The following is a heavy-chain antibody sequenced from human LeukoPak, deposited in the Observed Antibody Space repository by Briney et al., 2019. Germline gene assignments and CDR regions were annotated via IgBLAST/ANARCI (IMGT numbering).Heavy chain of an antibody. Sequence: AXVKVSCKASGYTFTGYYMHWVRQAPGQGLEWMGWINPNSGGTNYAQKFQGRVTMTRDTSISTAYMELSRLRSDDTAVYYCARIYYDSSGPRFDYWGQGTLVTVSS. V-gene: IGHV1-2*02. CDR2: INPNSGGT. J-gene: IGHJ4*02. CDR1: GYTFTGYY. CDR3: ARIYYDSSGPRFDY. D-gene: IGHD3-22*01.